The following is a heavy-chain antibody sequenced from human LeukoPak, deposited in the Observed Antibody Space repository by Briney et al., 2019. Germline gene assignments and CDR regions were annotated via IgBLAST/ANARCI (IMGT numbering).Heavy chain of an antibody. CDR3: ARIGVPFRSSGPFDY. V-gene: IGHV4-39*01. D-gene: IGHD3-22*01. J-gene: IGHJ4*02. CDR1: GGSISSSNYY. Sequence: SETLSLTCSVSGGSISSSNYYWAWIRQPPGKGLEWIGSMYYSGKTYYNPSLKSRVTISVDTSKNQFSLKLNSVTAADTAVYYCARIGVPFRSSGPFDYWGQGTLVTVSS. CDR2: MYYSGKT.